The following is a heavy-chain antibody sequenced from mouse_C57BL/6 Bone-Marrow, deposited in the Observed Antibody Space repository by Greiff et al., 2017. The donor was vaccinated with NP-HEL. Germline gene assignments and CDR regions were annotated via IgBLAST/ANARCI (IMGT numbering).Heavy chain of an antibody. J-gene: IGHJ2*01. CDR1: GFTFSSYA. D-gene: IGHD1-1*01. V-gene: IGHV5-9-1*02. Sequence: EVKVEESGEGLVKPGGSLKLSCAASGFTFSSYAMSWVRQTPEKRLEWVAYISSGGDYIYYADTVKGRFTISRDNARNTLYLQMSSLKSEDTAMYYCTTTVVPGDFDYWGQGTTLTVSS. CDR3: TTTVVPGDFDY. CDR2: ISSGGDYI.